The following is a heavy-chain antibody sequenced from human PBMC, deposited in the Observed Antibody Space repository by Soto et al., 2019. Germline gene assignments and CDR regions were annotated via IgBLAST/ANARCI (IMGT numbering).Heavy chain of an antibody. CDR1: GFTFRSYG. Sequence: GGSLRLSCAASGFTFRSYGMHWVRQAPGKGLECVALISFDETIKYYADSVKGRFTISRDISKNTLYLQMSSLRAEDTALYYCAKDLSYGYVDYWGQGTLVTVSS. CDR2: ISFDETIK. V-gene: IGHV3-30*18. D-gene: IGHD5-18*01. J-gene: IGHJ4*02. CDR3: AKDLSYGYVDY.